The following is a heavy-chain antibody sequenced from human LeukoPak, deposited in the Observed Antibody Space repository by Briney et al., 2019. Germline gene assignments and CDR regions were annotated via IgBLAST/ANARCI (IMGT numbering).Heavy chain of an antibody. D-gene: IGHD6-19*01. CDR2: IKQDGSEK. V-gene: IGHV3-7*01. Sequence: GGSLRLSCAASGFTFSSYWMSWVRQAPGKGLEGVANIKQDGSEKYYVDSVKGRFTISRDNAKNSLYLQMNSLRAEDTAVYYCASDDSSGWYYFDYWGQGTLVTVSS. CDR1: GFTFSSYW. J-gene: IGHJ4*02. CDR3: ASDDSSGWYYFDY.